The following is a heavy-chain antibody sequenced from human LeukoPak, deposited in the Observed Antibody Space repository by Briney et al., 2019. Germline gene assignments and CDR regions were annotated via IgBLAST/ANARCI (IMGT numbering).Heavy chain of an antibody. CDR3: ARGIVVVPAAMLRASWFDP. D-gene: IGHD2-2*01. CDR1: GYTFTSYD. V-gene: IGHV1-8*03. CDR2: MNPNSGNT. Sequence: ASVEVSCKASGYTFTSYDINWVRQATGQGLEWMGWMNPNSGNTGYAQKFQGRVTITRNTSISTAYMELSSLRSEDTAVYYCARGIVVVPAAMLRASWFDPWGQGTLVTVSS. J-gene: IGHJ5*02.